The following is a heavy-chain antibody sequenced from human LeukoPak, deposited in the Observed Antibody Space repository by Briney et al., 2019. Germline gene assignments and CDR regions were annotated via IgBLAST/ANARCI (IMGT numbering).Heavy chain of an antibody. CDR2: IYPGDSDT. V-gene: IGHV5-51*01. CDR1: GYSFTSYW. Sequence: GESLKISCTGSGYSFTSYWIGWVRQMPGKGLEWMGIIYPGDSDTRYSPSFQGQVTISADKSISTAYLQWSSLKASDTAMYYCARQGVGATPTGAFDNWGQGTMVTVSS. CDR3: ARQGVGATPTGAFDN. D-gene: IGHD1-26*01. J-gene: IGHJ3*02.